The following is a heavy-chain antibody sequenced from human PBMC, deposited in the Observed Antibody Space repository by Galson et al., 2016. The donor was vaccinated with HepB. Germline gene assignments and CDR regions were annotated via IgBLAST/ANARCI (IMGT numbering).Heavy chain of an antibody. CDR3: ARRGDGYNYHYGMDV. J-gene: IGHJ6*02. Sequence: QSGAEVKKPGESLKISCKASGYSFTIYWIGWVRQMPGKGLEWMGIIYPGDSDTIYSPSFQGQVTISADKSSTTAHLQWSSLKASDLSIYYCARRGDGYNYHYGMDVWDQGTTVTVSS. CDR2: IYPGDSDT. CDR1: GYSFTIYW. V-gene: IGHV5-51*01. D-gene: IGHD5-24*01.